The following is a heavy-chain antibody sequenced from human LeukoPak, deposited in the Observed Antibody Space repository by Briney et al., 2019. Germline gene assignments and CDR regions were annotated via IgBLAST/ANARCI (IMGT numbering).Heavy chain of an antibody. V-gene: IGHV3-30*02. J-gene: IGHJ3*02. CDR2: IRNDGSNT. Sequence: PGGSLRLSCAASGFSFSSYGMHWLRQAPGRGLEWVAFIRNDGSNTYYADSVKGRFTISRDNSKNTLYLQMNSLRAEDTAVYYCARVRYRPEYAFDIWGQGTMVTVSS. CDR1: GFSFSSYG. D-gene: IGHD3-16*02. CDR3: ARVRYRPEYAFDI.